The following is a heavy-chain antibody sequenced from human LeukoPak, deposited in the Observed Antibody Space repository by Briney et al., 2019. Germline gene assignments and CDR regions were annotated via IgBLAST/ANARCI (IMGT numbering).Heavy chain of an antibody. CDR3: ARDDYGDYYFDY. CDR2: IIPTLGIA. Sequence: GASVKVSCKASGGTFSSYAISWVRQAPGQGLEWMGRIIPTLGIANYAQKFQGRVTITADKSTSTVYMELSSLRSEDTAVYYCARDDYGDYYFDYWGQGTLVTVSS. D-gene: IGHD4-17*01. J-gene: IGHJ4*02. V-gene: IGHV1-69*04. CDR1: GGTFSSYA.